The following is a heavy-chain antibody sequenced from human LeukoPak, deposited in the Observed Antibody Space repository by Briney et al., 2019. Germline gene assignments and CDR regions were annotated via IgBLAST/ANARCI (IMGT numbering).Heavy chain of an antibody. CDR1: GGSLRRGVYF. V-gene: IGHV4-30-2*01. D-gene: IGHD3-10*01. Sequence: SQTLSLTCAVWGGSLRRGVYFGRWLREPRGEGLEWFVYIYHSGSTYYNPSLKSRVTISVDRSKNQFSLKLSSVTAADTAVYYCARVRGTMVRGVIDYGMDVWGQGTTVTVSS. J-gene: IGHJ6*02. CDR2: IYHSGST. CDR3: ARVRGTMVRGVIDYGMDV.